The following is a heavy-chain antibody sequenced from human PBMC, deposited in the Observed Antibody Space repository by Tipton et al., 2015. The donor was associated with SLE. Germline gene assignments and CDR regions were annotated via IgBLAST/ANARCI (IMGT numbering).Heavy chain of an antibody. J-gene: IGHJ2*01. CDR1: GGSFSGYY. D-gene: IGHD4-11*01. CDR2: IYYSGST. Sequence: TLSLTCAVYGGSFSGYYWSWIRQPPGKGLEWIGSIYYSGSTYYNPSLKSRVTISVDTSKNQFSLKLSSVTAADTAVYYCARHRATVNPSFWYFDLWGRGTLVTVSS. CDR3: ARHRATVNPSFWYFDL. V-gene: IGHV4-34*01.